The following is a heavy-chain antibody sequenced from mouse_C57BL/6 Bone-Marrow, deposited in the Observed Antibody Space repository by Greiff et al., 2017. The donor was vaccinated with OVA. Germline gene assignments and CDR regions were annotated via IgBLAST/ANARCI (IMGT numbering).Heavy chain of an antibody. V-gene: IGHV8-12*01. CDR2: IYWDDDK. CDR1: GFSLSTSGMG. J-gene: IGHJ1*03. Sequence: QVTLKESGPGILQSSQTLSLTCSFSGFSLSTSGMGVSWIRQPSGKGLEWLAHIYWDDDKRYNPSLKSRLTISKDTSRNQVFLKITSVDTADTATYYCARRAPTTVWSFDVWGTGTTVTVSS. CDR3: ARRAPTTVWSFDV. D-gene: IGHD1-1*01.